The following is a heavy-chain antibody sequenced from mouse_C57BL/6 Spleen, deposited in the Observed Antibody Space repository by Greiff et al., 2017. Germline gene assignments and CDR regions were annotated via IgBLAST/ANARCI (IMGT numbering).Heavy chain of an antibody. CDR2: IDPSDRYT. CDR3: ARGAFQTGYVDG. J-gene: IGHJ1*03. CDR1: GYTFTSYW. V-gene: IGHV1-69*01. Sequence: QVQLQQPGAELVMPGASVKLSCKASGYTFTSYWMHWVKQRPGQGLEWIGDIDPSDRYTNYNEKFKGKSTVTVDKSSSTAYMQLSSLTSEDSAVYYCARGAFQTGYVDGRGTGTTVTVSS.